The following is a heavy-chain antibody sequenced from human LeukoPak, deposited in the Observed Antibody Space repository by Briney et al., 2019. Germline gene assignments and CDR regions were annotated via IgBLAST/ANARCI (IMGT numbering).Heavy chain of an antibody. CDR2: ISSSSNYI. V-gene: IGHV3-21*01. CDR1: GFTFSSYS. Sequence: PGGSLRLSCAASGFTFSSYSMNWVRQAPGKGLEWVSFISSSSNYISYADSVKGRFTISRDNAKNSLYLQMNSLRAEDTAVYYCAKNDYSSYGWFDPWGQGTLVTVSS. J-gene: IGHJ5*02. CDR3: AKNDYSSYGWFDP. D-gene: IGHD4-11*01.